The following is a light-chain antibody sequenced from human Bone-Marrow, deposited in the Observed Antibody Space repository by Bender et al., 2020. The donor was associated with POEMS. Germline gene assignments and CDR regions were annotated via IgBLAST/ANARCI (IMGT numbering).Light chain of an antibody. Sequence: SKEVTQPPSVSVAPGQTASITCSGDNLGKKFACWCQQKPGQSPVLIIYQDNKRPSGIPERFSGSNSGNTATLTISGTQAMDEADYYCQAWDSSSAVFGGGTKLTVL. CDR1: NLGKKF. V-gene: IGLV3-1*01. J-gene: IGLJ2*01. CDR2: QDN. CDR3: QAWDSSSAV.